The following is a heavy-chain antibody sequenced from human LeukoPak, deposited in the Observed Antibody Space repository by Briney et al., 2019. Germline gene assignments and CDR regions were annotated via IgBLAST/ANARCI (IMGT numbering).Heavy chain of an antibody. CDR3: ASSLAVAYGMDV. J-gene: IGHJ6*02. V-gene: IGHV1-46*01. CDR2: INPSGGST. Sequence: EASVKVSCKASGYTFTSYGISWVRQAPGQGLEWMGIINPSGGSTSYAQKFQGRVTMTRDTSTSTVYMELSSLRSEDTAVYYCASSLAVAYGMDVWGQGTTVTVSS. CDR1: GYTFTSYG. D-gene: IGHD6-19*01.